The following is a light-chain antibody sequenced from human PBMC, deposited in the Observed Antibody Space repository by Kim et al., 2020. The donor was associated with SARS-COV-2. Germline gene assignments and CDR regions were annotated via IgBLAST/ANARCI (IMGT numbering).Light chain of an antibody. CDR3: QHNGTSLRT. J-gene: IGKJ1*01. V-gene: IGKV3-20*01. CDR2: VAS. CDR1: QSVTSSY. Sequence: EMVLTQSPGTLSLSPGERATLSCRASQSVTSSYLAWYQQPPGQPPRLLIYVASNRATGTPDRCSGSWSGTVFHLTISILESEDLAVYYWQHNGTSLRTFGQGTKVDIK.